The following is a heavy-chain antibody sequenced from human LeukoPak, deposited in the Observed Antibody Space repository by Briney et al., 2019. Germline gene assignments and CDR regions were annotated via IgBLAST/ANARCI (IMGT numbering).Heavy chain of an antibody. CDR3: ANTRPYYDILTGYYAALYGMDV. D-gene: IGHD3-9*01. J-gene: IGHJ6*02. CDR1: GFTFRTYA. V-gene: IGHV3-23*01. Sequence: GGSLRLSCAASGFTFRTYAMSWVRQAPGKGLEWVSTVTSNGGNTYYADSVKGRFTISRDNSKNTLYLQMNSLRAEDTAVYYCANTRPYYDILTGYYAALYGMDVWGQGTTVTVSS. CDR2: VTSNGGNT.